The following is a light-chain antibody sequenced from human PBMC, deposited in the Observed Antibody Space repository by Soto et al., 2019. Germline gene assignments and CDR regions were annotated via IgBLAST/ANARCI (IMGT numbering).Light chain of an antibody. V-gene: IGLV2-14*03. CDR2: DVS. CDR3: SSYTSTGSL. J-gene: IGLJ2*01. CDR1: SSDVGNYNY. Sequence: QSALTQPASVSGSPGESITISCTGTSSDVGNYNYVSWYQQHPGKAPKLMIYDVSNRPSGVSNRVSGSKSGNTASLTISGLQAEDEAVYYCSSYTSTGSLFGGGTKLTVL.